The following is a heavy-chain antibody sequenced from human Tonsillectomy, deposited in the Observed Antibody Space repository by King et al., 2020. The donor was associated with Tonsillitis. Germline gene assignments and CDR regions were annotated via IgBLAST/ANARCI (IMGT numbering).Heavy chain of an antibody. CDR1: GESFSGYY. Sequence: VQLQQWGAGLLKPSETLSLTCAVYGESFSGYYWSWIRQPPGKGLEWIGEINHSGSTNYNPSLKSRVTISVDTSKNQFSLKLSSVTAADTAVYYCARDTYYYASSGAYHYYYMDVWGKGTTVTVSS. V-gene: IGHV4-34*01. CDR2: INHSGST. J-gene: IGHJ6*03. CDR3: ARDTYYYASSGAYHYYYMDV. D-gene: IGHD3-22*01.